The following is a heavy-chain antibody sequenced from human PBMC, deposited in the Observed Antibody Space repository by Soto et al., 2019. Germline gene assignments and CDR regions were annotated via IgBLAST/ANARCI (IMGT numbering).Heavy chain of an antibody. Sequence: TSETLSLTCAVSGGSISSSNWWSWVRQPPGKGLEWIGEIYHSGSTNYNPSLKSRVTISVDKSKNQFSLKLSSVTAADTAVYYCARARITMVRGVIISKNYYYYGMDVWGQGTTVTVSS. CDR1: GGSISSSNW. CDR3: ARARITMVRGVIISKNYYYYGMDV. V-gene: IGHV4-4*02. D-gene: IGHD3-10*01. CDR2: IYHSGST. J-gene: IGHJ6*02.